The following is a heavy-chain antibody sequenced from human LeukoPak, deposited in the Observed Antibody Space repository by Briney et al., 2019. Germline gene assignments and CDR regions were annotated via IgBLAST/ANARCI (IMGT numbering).Heavy chain of an antibody. D-gene: IGHD3-9*01. Sequence: SETLSLTCTVSGGSISSSSSYWGWIRQPPGKGLEWIGNIFYSETTYYNPSLKSRVTISLDTSKNQFSLRLSSVTAADTAFYYCVRLPTGYPNWFDPWGQGTLVTVSS. CDR3: VRLPTGYPNWFDP. CDR1: GGSISSSSSY. V-gene: IGHV4-39*01. CDR2: IFYSETT. J-gene: IGHJ5*02.